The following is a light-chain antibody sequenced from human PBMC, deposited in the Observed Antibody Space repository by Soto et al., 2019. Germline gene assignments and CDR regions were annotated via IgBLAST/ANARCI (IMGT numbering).Light chain of an antibody. V-gene: IGKV3-20*01. Sequence: EVVLTQSPGTLSLSPGERATLSCRASQTISSTYLAWYQHKPGQAPRLLIYGASSRATGIPDRXSGSGSGXXXXXXXXRLEPEDFAVYYCQQYSSSPYNFGQGTKLEIK. CDR2: GAS. CDR3: QQYSSSPYN. CDR1: QTISSTY. J-gene: IGKJ2*01.